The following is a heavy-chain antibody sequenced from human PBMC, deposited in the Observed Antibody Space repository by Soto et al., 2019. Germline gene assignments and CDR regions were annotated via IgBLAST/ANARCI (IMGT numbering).Heavy chain of an antibody. J-gene: IGHJ5*02. CDR1: GGSFSSFY. CDR2: IHHSGTT. Sequence: SETLSLTCTVYGGSFSSFYWSWIRQSPGKGLEWIGEIHHSGTTNYNPSLKSRVTISVDTSKNQFSLKLSPVTAADTAVYYCARTRAVWFDPWGQGTLVTVSS. CDR3: ARTRAVWFDP. V-gene: IGHV4-34*01. D-gene: IGHD6-19*01.